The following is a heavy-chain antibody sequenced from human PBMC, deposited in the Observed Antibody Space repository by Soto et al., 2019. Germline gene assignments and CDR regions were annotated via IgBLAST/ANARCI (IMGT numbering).Heavy chain of an antibody. J-gene: IGHJ4*02. CDR1: GFTFTRYS. CDR3: ARESEDLTSNFDY. Sequence: LRLSCAASGFTFTRYSMNWVRQAPGKGLEWVSSISSTTNYIYYGDSMKGRFTISRDNGKNSLYLEIHSLRAEDTAVYYCARESEDLTSNFDYWGQGTLVTVSS. V-gene: IGHV3-21*06. CDR2: ISSTTNYI.